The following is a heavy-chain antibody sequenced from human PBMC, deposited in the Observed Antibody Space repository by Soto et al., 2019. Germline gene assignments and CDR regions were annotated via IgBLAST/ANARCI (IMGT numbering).Heavy chain of an antibody. CDR2: ISHSGRT. J-gene: IGHJ4*02. D-gene: IGHD6-19*01. CDR1: GDSIIRGDYW. CDR3: ARAHAGWCYDF. V-gene: IGHV4-30-4*01. Sequence: QVQLQESGPGLVRPSETLSLTCTVSGDSIIRGDYWWSWIRQSPGKDLEWIGYISHSGRTYYSPSRRSXXTXSXXPSKNQFAVSMTSMTASVTAFYYCARAHAGWCYDFWGQGTLVTVSS.